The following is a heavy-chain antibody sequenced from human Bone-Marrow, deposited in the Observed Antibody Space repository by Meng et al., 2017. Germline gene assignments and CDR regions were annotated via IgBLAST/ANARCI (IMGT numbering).Heavy chain of an antibody. D-gene: IGHD5-12*01. CDR3: ARDGPHYDVDY. CDR2: ITSDGSNK. J-gene: IGHJ4*02. V-gene: IGHV3-33*01. CDR1: GFTFYGYG. Sequence: GESLKISCTTSGFTFYGYGMHWVRQAPGKGLGWVALITSDGSNKYYADSVKGRFTISRDNSKNTLYLQINSLRAEDTAVYFCARDGPHYDVDYWGQGTLVTVSS.